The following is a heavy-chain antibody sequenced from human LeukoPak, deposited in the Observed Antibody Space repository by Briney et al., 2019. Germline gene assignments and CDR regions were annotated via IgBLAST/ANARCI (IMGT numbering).Heavy chain of an antibody. V-gene: IGHV4-61*02. CDR1: GGSISSGSYY. CDR2: IYTSGST. D-gene: IGHD3-22*01. Sequence: PSETLSLTCTVSGGSISSGSYYWSWIRQPAGKGLEWIGRIYTSGSTNYNPSLKSRVTISVDTSKNQFSLKLSSVTAADTAVHYCAREDYYDSSGYYFDYWGQGTLVTVSS. CDR3: AREDYYDSSGYYFDY. J-gene: IGHJ4*02.